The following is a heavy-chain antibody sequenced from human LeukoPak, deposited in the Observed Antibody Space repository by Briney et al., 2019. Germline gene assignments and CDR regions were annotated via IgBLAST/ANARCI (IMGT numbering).Heavy chain of an antibody. D-gene: IGHD2-21*02. CDR1: GGSINGYY. Sequence: SETLSLTCSVSGGSINGYYWSRIRQPPGKGLEWIGYIYYSGTTNYSPSLKSRVTISLDPSKNQFSLKLTSVTAADAAIYYCARFRRGVVTALDVWGRGTTVAVSS. J-gene: IGHJ6*04. V-gene: IGHV4-59*08. CDR2: IYYSGTT. CDR3: ARFRRGVVTALDV.